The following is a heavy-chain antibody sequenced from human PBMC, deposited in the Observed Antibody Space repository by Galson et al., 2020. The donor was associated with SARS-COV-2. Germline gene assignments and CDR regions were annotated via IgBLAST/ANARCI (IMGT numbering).Heavy chain of an antibody. J-gene: IGHJ4*02. CDR3: ARTSSTATREYYFDY. Sequence: SETLSLTCTVSGDSISSDDFYWSWIRQTPGTGLEWIGDIHYSGNTYYNPSLKSRVTLSVDTSKNQFSLRLSSLTAADTAVYFCARTSSTATREYYFDYWGQGTLVSVSS. CDR2: IHYSGNT. CDR1: GDSISSDDFY. D-gene: IGHD4-17*01. V-gene: IGHV4-30-4*01.